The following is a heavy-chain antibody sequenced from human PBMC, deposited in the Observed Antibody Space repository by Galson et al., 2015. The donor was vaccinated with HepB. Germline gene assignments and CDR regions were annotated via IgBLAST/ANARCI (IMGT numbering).Heavy chain of an antibody. CDR3: ARDRSGGSCYPCP. D-gene: IGHD2-15*01. Sequence: SVKVSCKASGGTFSSYAISWVRQAPGQGLEWMGRIIPILGIANYAQKFQGRVTITADKSTSTAYMELSSLRSEDTAVYYCARDRSGGSCYPCPWGQGTLVTVSS. CDR1: GGTFSSYA. CDR2: IIPILGIA. J-gene: IGHJ5*02. V-gene: IGHV1-69*04.